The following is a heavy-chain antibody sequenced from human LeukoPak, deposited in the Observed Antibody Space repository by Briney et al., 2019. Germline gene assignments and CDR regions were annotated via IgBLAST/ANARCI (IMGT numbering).Heavy chain of an antibody. J-gene: IGHJ2*01. CDR1: GGSISSSNW. D-gene: IGHD6-13*01. V-gene: IGHV4-4*02. CDR3: ASWEQLVDEVDPETNNIYWYFDL. CDR2: IYHSGST. Sequence: PSETLSLTCAVSGGSISSSNWWSWVRQPPGKGLEWIGEIYHSGSTNYNPSLKSRVTISVDKSKNQFSLKLSSVTAADTAVYYCASWEQLVDEVDPETNNIYWYFDLWGRGTLVTVSS.